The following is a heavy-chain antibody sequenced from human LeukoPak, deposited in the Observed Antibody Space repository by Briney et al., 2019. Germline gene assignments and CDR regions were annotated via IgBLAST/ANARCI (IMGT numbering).Heavy chain of an antibody. Sequence: SETLSLTCTVSGGSISSGGYYWSWIRQHPGKGLEWIGYIYYSGSTYYNPSLKSRVTTSVDTSKNQFSLKLSSVTAADTAVYYCARVVVVAATPEFSSWFDPWGQGTLVTVSS. CDR2: IYYSGST. CDR3: ARVVVVAATPEFSSWFDP. V-gene: IGHV4-31*03. J-gene: IGHJ5*02. D-gene: IGHD2-15*01. CDR1: GGSISSGGYY.